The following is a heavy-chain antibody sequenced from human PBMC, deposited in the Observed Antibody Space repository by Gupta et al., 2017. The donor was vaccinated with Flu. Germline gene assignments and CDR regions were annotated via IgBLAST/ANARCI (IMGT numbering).Heavy chain of an antibody. CDR2: INHSGST. V-gene: IGHV4-34*01. Sequence: QVQLQQWGAGLLKPSETLSLTCAVYGGSFSGYYWSWIRQPPGKGLEWIGEINHSGSTNYNPSLKRRVTISVDTSKNQFSLKRSSVTAADTAGYYCARGRDAAVNFDYWGQGTLGTVA. J-gene: IGHJ4*02. CDR1: GGSFSGYY. D-gene: IGHD2-15*01. CDR3: ARGRDAAVNFDY.